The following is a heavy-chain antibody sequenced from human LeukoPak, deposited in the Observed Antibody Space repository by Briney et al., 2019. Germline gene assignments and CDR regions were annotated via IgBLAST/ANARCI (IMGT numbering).Heavy chain of an antibody. CDR1: GGSFSGYY. CDR3: ARGDIVGATDDAFDI. V-gene: IGHV4-34*01. D-gene: IGHD1-26*01. CDR2: INHSGSA. Sequence: SETLSLTCAVYGGSFSGYYWSWIRQPPGKGLEWIGEINHSGSANYNPSLKSRVTISVDTSKNQFSLKLSSVTAADTAVYYCARGDIVGATDDAFDIWGQGTMVTVSS. J-gene: IGHJ3*02.